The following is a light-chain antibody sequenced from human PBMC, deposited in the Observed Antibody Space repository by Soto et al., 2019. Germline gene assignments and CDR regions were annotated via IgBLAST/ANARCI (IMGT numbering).Light chain of an antibody. CDR2: SNN. CDR3: AAWDDSLNGRV. V-gene: IGLV1-44*01. Sequence: QSVLTQPPSASGTPGQGVPISCSGSSSNIGSNTVNWYQQLPGTAPKLLIYSNNQRPSGVPDRFSGSKSGTSASLAISGLQSEDEADYYCAAWDDSLNGRVFGTGTKVTVL. CDR1: SSNIGSNT. J-gene: IGLJ1*01.